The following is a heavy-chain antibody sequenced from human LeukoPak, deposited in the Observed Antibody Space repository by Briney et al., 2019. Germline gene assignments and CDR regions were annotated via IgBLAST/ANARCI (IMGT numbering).Heavy chain of an antibody. CDR3: ARVVVVSATLKDWFDP. J-gene: IGHJ5*02. CDR1: GGSISSTNW. V-gene: IGHV4-4*02. CDR2: IYHSGTT. D-gene: IGHD2-15*01. Sequence: PSETLSLTCAVSGGSISSTNWWSWVRQSPGKGLEYIGEIYHSGTTNYTPSLKSRVTIPLDKSENHFSLKLTSVTAADTAVYYCARVVVVSATLKDWFDPWGQGILVTVSS.